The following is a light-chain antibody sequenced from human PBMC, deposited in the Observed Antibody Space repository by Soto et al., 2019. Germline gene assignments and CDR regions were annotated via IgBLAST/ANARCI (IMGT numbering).Light chain of an antibody. Sequence: QSVLTQPPSVSGAPGQRVTISCTGSSSNIGAGYDVHWYQQLPGTAPKLLIYGNSNRPSGVPDRFSGSKSGTSASLAITGLQAEDEADYYCQSYDSSLSGSGGNWVFGGGTKLTVL. V-gene: IGLV1-40*01. CDR3: QSYDSSLSGSGGNWV. CDR1: SSNIGAGYD. J-gene: IGLJ3*02. CDR2: GNS.